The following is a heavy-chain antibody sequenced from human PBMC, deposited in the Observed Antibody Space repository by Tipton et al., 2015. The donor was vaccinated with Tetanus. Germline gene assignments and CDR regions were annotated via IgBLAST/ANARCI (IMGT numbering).Heavy chain of an antibody. J-gene: IGHJ4*02. Sequence: SLRLSCAASGFTFRSSWMSWVRQAPGKGLEWVSTLSGSGSATYYADSVKGRFTISRDNSKNTLYLQMSNLRAEDTAVYYCARDYPDSDYWGQGTQITVSS. CDR1: GFTFRSSW. CDR2: LSGSGSAT. D-gene: IGHD3-16*02. CDR3: ARDYPDSDY. V-gene: IGHV3-23*01.